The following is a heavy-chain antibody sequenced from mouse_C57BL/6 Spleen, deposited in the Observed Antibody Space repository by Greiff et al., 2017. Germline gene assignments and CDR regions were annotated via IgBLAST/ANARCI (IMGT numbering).Heavy chain of an antibody. Sequence: EVQLQESGGGLVQPGGSLKLSCAASGFTFSDYGMAWVRQAPRKGPEWVAFISNLAYSIYYADTVTGRFTISRENAKNTLYLEMSSPRSEDTAMYYCARHEAGTGAMDYWGQGTSVTVSS. V-gene: IGHV5-15*01. D-gene: IGHD4-1*01. CDR3: ARHEAGTGAMDY. CDR1: GFTFSDYG. J-gene: IGHJ4*01. CDR2: ISNLAYSI.